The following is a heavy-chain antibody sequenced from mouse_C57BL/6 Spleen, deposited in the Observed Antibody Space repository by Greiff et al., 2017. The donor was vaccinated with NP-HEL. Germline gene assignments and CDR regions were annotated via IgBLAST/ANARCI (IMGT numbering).Heavy chain of an antibody. J-gene: IGHJ1*03. Sequence: VQLQQPGAELVKPGASVKLSCKASGYTFTSYWMHWVKQRPGQGLEWIGMIHPNSGSTNYNEKFKSKATLTVDKSSSTAYMQLSSLTSEDSAVYYCIRLSQEYIEVRGTGTTVTVSS. V-gene: IGHV1-64*01. CDR3: IRLSQEYIEV. CDR2: IHPNSGST. D-gene: IGHD3-1*01. CDR1: GYTFTSYW.